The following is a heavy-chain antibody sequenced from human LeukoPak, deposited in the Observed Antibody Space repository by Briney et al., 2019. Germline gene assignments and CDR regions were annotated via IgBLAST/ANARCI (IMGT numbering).Heavy chain of an antibody. D-gene: IGHD3-22*01. CDR1: GGSISSYY. J-gene: IGHJ4*02. CDR3: ARGGTYYYDSSGYYYGY. CDR2: IYTSGST. V-gene: IGHV4-4*07. Sequence: SETLSLTCTVSGGSISSYYWSWIRQPAGKGLEWIGRIYTSGSTNYNPSLKSRVTMSVDTSKSPFSLKLSSVTAADTAVYYCARGGTYYYDSSGYYYGYWGQGTLVTVSS.